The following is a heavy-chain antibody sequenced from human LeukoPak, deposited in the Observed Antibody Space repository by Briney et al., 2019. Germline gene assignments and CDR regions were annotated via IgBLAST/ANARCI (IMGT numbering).Heavy chain of an antibody. CDR1: GFTFSSYT. Sequence: GGSLRLSCAASGFTFSSYTMNWVRRAPGKGLEWVSSLSGTGRYIYYADLMKGRFTISRDNAKNSLYRQMNSLRAEDTAVYYCARSLRDAFDIWGQGTMVTVSS. CDR3: ARSLRDAFDI. J-gene: IGHJ3*02. V-gene: IGHV3-21*06. CDR2: LSGTGRYI.